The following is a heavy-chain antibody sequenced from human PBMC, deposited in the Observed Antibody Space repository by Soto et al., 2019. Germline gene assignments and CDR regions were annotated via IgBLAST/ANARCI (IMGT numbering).Heavy chain of an antibody. J-gene: IGHJ4*02. V-gene: IGHV3-9*01. CDR2: ISWNSVAI. CDR3: AKATRLTDTGSD. D-gene: IGHD2-8*02. CDR1: GFTFDDYA. Sequence: EVQLVESGGGLVQPGRSLRLSCAASGFTFDDYALHWVRQVPGKGLEWVSGISWNSVAIHYADSVKGRFTISRDNAKNSLYLQMNNLGGEDTALYYCAKATRLTDTGSDWGQGTLVTVSS.